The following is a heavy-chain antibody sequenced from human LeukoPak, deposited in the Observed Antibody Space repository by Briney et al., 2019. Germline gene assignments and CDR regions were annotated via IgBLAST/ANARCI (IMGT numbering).Heavy chain of an antibody. CDR1: GFTFSSYS. J-gene: IGHJ6*03. Sequence: GGSLRLSCAASGFTFSSYSMNWVRQAPGKGLEWVSSISSSSSYIYYADSVKGRFTISRDNAKNSLYLQMNSLRAEDTAVYYCARDGPMVRGVFTYYYMDVWGKGTTVTVSS. CDR3: ARDGPMVRGVFTYYYMDV. D-gene: IGHD3-10*01. CDR2: ISSSSSYI. V-gene: IGHV3-21*01.